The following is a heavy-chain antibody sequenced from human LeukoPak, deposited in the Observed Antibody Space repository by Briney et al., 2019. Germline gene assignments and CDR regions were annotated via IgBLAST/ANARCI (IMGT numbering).Heavy chain of an antibody. D-gene: IGHD2/OR15-2a*01. V-gene: IGHV3-30-3*01. CDR3: ARAIGLDFDF. Sequence: PGGSLRLSCAASGLTFSSYAMHWVRQAPGKGLEWVAVISYDGSNKYYADSVKGRFTISRDNSKNTLYLQMNSLRAEDTAMYYCARAIGLDFDFWGQGTLVTVSS. J-gene: IGHJ4*02. CDR2: ISYDGSNK. CDR1: GLTFSSYA.